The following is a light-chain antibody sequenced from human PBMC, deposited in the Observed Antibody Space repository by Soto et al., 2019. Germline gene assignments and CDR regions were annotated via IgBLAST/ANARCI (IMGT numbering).Light chain of an antibody. CDR3: QQLNSYPRAFT. J-gene: IGKJ4*01. CDR1: QGLSSR. V-gene: IGKV1-9*01. CDR2: AAS. Sequence: DIQLTQSPSFLSASVGERVTIACRASQGLSSRLVWYQQKPGNAPKLLIYAASTLQSGVSSRFSGSGSGTEFTLTISSLQPEDFATYYCQQLNSYPRAFTFGGGTKVEIK.